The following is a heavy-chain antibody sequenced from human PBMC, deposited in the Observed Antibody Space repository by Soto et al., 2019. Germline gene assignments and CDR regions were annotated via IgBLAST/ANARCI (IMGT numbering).Heavy chain of an antibody. CDR3: ARVGYYDFWIGYLRPVDAADI. V-gene: IGHV4-31*03. J-gene: IGHJ3*02. D-gene: IGHD3-3*01. Sequence: SETLSLTCTVSGGSISSGGDYWSWIRQHPGKGLEWIGYVYYSGSTYYNPSLKIRVTISVDTSKNQFSLKMSSLSAADTAVYYCARVGYYDFWIGYLRPVDAADIWGHGTMVTVS. CDR1: GGSISSGGDY. CDR2: VYYSGST.